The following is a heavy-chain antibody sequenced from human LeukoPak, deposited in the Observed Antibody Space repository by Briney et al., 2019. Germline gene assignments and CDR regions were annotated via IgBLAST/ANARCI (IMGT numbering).Heavy chain of an antibody. CDR1: GGSISSYY. CDR2: IYYSGST. V-gene: IGHV4-59*08. J-gene: IGHJ4*02. D-gene: IGHD3-10*01. Sequence: SETLSLTCTVSGGSISSYYWSWIRQPPGKGLEWIGYIYYSGSTNYNPSLKSRVTISVDTSKNQFSLKLSSVTAADTAVYYCAGPRDGSGRYDLDYWGQGTLVTVSS. CDR3: AGPRDGSGRYDLDY.